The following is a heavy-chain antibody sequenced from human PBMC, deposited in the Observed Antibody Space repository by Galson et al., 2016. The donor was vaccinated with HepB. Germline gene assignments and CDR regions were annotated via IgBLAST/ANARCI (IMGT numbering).Heavy chain of an antibody. Sequence: TLSLTCTVSGDSINSGGFYWSWIRQLPGKGLEWIGYIYYSGSTYYKPSLKSRATISIDTSKNQFSLRLTSLTAADTAVYYCAREAVSMVRGVIDYWGQGTLVTVSS. D-gene: IGHD3-10*01. J-gene: IGHJ4*02. CDR2: IYYSGST. CDR1: GDSINSGGFY. CDR3: AREAVSMVRGVIDY. V-gene: IGHV4-31*03.